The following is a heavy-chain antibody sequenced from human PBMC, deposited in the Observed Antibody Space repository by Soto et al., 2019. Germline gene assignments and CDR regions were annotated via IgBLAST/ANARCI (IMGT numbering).Heavy chain of an antibody. CDR1: GGSFY. CDR2: IRHSGST. V-gene: IGHV4-34*01. J-gene: IGHJ6*02. CDR3: ARGGGDYDYAVDD. Sequence: QVQLQQWGAGLLKPSETLSLNCAVYGGSFYWTWIRQPPGKGLEGIGEIRHSGSTNYNPSLKSRVSISIDRSKSQGALTVYSVTAADTAVYYGARGGGDYDYAVDDWGQGTPVTV. D-gene: IGHD3-10*01.